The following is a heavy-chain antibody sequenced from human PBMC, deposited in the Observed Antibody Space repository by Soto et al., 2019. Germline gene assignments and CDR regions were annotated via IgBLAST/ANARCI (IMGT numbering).Heavy chain of an antibody. D-gene: IGHD7-27*01. CDR2: MSPKTANT. Sequence: ASVKVSCQASGYGFTSYDINWVRQTAGQGLEWMGWMSPKTANTGYAQKFQDRVTMTRSTSISTAYMELSSLTSEDTAVYYCTGGPPNWGFDSWGQGTPVTVSS. CDR1: GYGFTSYD. CDR3: TGGPPNWGFDS. V-gene: IGHV1-8*01. J-gene: IGHJ5*01.